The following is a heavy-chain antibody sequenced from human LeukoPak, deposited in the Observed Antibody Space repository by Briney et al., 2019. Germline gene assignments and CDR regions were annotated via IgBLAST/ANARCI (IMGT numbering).Heavy chain of an antibody. V-gene: IGHV3-23*01. D-gene: IGHD2-8*01. J-gene: IGHJ3*01. CDR1: GFTFSSYA. CDR2: ISGSGGST. CDR3: TKDVSNFIGASDA. Sequence: PGGSLRLSCAASGFTFSSYAMSWVRQAPGKGLEWVSAISGSGGSTYYADSVKGRFTISRDNSKNTLYLQMNSLRAEDTAVYYCTKDVSNFIGASDAWGQGTMVTVSS.